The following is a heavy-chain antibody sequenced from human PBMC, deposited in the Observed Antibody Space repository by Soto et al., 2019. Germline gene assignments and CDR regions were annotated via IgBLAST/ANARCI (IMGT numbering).Heavy chain of an antibody. J-gene: IGHJ6*02. CDR3: ARVSYYYGSGGHYYYYYGMDV. CDR2: INHSGST. Sequence: QVQLQQWGAGLLKPSETLSLTCAVYGGSFSGYYWSWIRQPPGKGLEWIGEINHSGSTNYNPSLKSRVTISVDTSKNQFSLKLSSVTAADTAVYYCARVSYYYGSGGHYYYYYGMDVWGQGTTVTVSS. V-gene: IGHV4-34*01. CDR1: GGSFSGYY. D-gene: IGHD3-10*01.